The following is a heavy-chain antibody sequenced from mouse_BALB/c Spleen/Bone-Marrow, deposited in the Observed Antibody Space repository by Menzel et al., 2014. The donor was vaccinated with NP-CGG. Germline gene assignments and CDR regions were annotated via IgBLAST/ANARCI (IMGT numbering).Heavy chain of an antibody. D-gene: IGHD2-4*01. CDR3: ARHGITRLLDY. V-gene: IGHV5-9-3*01. CDR1: GFTFSSYA. CDR2: ISSGGSYT. J-gene: IGHJ2*01. Sequence: VQLQQSGGGSVKPGGSLKLSCAASGFTFSSYAMSWVRQTPEKRLEWVATISSGGSYTYYPDSVKGRFTISRDNAKNTLYLQMSSLRSEDTAMYYCARHGITRLLDYWGQGTTLTVSS.